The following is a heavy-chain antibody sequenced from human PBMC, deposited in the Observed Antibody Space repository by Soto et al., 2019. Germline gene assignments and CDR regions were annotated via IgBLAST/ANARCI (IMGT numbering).Heavy chain of an antibody. D-gene: IGHD6-19*01. J-gene: IGHJ4*02. CDR3: ARDRAVSARGSFYY. Sequence: QVQLQESGPGLVEPSGTLSLTCAVSGGSVSSTNWWSWVRQPPGKGLEWIGEIYHSGSTYYNPSLKSRGTLSVDKSKDPFSLRLSSVTAPDTAVYFCARDRAVSARGSFYYWGQGTLVTVSS. CDR2: IYHSGST. CDR1: GGSVSSTNW. V-gene: IGHV4-4*02.